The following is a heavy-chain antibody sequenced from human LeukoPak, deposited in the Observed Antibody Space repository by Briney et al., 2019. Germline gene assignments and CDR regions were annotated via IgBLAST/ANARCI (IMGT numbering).Heavy chain of an antibody. D-gene: IGHD6-19*01. CDR3: AKAMYSSGWDDLDY. J-gene: IGHJ4*02. CDR2: ISGGGSST. V-gene: IGHV3-23*01. CDR1: GFTFSSYA. Sequence: PGGSLRLSCAASGFTFSSYAMSWVRQAPAQGLEWASAISGGGSSTHYADSVKGRFTISRDNSKNTLYLQMNSLRAEDTAVYYCAKAMYSSGWDDLDYWGQGTLVTVSS.